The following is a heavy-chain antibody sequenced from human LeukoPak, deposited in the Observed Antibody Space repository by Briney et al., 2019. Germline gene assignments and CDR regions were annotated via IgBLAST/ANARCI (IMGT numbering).Heavy chain of an antibody. D-gene: IGHD2-2*01. Sequence: SVKVSCKASGGTFSSYAISWVRQAPGQGLEWMGGIIPIFGTANYAQKFQGRVTITADESTSTAYMELSSLRSEDTAVYYCAGLYPPGSAFDIWGQGTMVTVSS. CDR2: IIPIFGTA. CDR1: GGTFSSYA. CDR3: AGLYPPGSAFDI. V-gene: IGHV1-69*01. J-gene: IGHJ3*02.